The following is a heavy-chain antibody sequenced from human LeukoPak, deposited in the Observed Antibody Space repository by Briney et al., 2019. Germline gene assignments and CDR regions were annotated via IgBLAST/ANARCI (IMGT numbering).Heavy chain of an antibody. CDR2: INPDSSGT. V-gene: IGHV1-2*02. D-gene: IGHD2-21*02. CDR3: AREKVVTSTCNWLDP. Sequence: ASVKVSCKASGYTFTGYYIHWVRQAPGQGLEWMGWINPDSSGTNYAQKFQGRVTMTRDTSISTAYMELSRLRSDDTAIYYCAREKVVTSTCNWLDPWGQGTLVTVSS. J-gene: IGHJ5*02. CDR1: GYTFTGYY.